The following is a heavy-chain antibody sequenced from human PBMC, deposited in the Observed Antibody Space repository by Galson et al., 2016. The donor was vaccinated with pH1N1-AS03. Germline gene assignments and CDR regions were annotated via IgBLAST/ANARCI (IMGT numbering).Heavy chain of an antibody. CDR1: GFSLDLYA. CDR2: FSLDSDWK. Sequence: SLRLSCAVSGFSLDLYAMHWVRHIPGKGLEWVSGFSLDSDWKGYADSVKGRFTVSRDKDKNSLYLEMNNLRTEDTALYYCTKDLVPGGADVWGQGTTVTVSS. D-gene: IGHD3-16*01. V-gene: IGHV3-9*01. J-gene: IGHJ6*02. CDR3: TKDLVPGGADV.